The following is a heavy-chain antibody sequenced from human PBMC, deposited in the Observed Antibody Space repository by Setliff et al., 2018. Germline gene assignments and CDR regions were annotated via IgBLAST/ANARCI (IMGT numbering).Heavy chain of an antibody. D-gene: IGHD1-26*01. J-gene: IGHJ4*02. CDR3: ATQPLQWELLGFDY. Sequence: ASVKVSCKVSGYTLTELSMHWVRQAPGKGLEWMGGFVPEDGETIYAQKFQGRVTMTEDTSTDTAYMELSSLRSEDTAVYYCATQPLQWELLGFDYWGQGTLVTVSS. CDR2: FVPEDGET. CDR1: GYTLTELS. V-gene: IGHV1-24*01.